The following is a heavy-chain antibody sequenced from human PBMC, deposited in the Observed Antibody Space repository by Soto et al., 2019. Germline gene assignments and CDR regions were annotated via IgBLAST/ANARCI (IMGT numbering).Heavy chain of an antibody. CDR3: ARGRYYDILTGYHPEHNWFDP. CDR1: GYTFTSYD. CDR2: MNPNSGNT. Sequence: ASVKVSCKASGYTFTSYDINWVRQATGQGLEWMGWMNPNSGNTGYAQKFQGRVTMTRNTSISTAYMELSSLRSEDTAVYYCARGRYYDILTGYHPEHNWFDPWGQGTLVTVSS. J-gene: IGHJ5*02. V-gene: IGHV1-8*01. D-gene: IGHD3-9*01.